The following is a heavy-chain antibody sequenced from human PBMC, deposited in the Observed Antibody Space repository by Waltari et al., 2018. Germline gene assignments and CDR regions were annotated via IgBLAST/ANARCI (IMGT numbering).Heavy chain of an antibody. CDR3: ARDPGDTGLYNWFDP. Sequence: QVQLVQSGAEVKKPGASVKVSCKAAGYTFTSHGISWVRRAPGQGLEWMGWISAYNGNTNYAQKLQGRVTMTTDTSTSTAYMELRSLRSDDTAVYYCARDPGDTGLYNWFDPWGQGTLVTVSS. CDR2: ISAYNGNT. J-gene: IGHJ5*02. V-gene: IGHV1-18*01. D-gene: IGHD2-8*02. CDR1: GYTFTSHG.